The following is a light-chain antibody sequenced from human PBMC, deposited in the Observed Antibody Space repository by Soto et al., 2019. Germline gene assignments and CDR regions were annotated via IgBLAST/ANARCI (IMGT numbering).Light chain of an antibody. CDR3: SSYAGSSNV. Sequence: QSALTQPASVSGSPGQSITISCTGSTSDIEAYNLVSWYQQHPGKAPSLMIYEVSKRPSGVPDRFSGSKSGNTASLTVSGRQAEDEADYYCSSYAGSSNVFGTGTKLTVL. CDR1: TSDIEAYNL. J-gene: IGLJ1*01. V-gene: IGLV2-14*02. CDR2: EVS.